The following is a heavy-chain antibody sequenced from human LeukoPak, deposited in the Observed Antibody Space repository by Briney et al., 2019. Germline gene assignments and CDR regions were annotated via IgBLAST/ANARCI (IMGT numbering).Heavy chain of an antibody. CDR2: IKQDGGET. V-gene: IGHV3-7*01. CDR3: ARVPAGVIGMKDALDI. D-gene: IGHD3-16*02. J-gene: IGHJ3*02. CDR1: GFTFSSYW. Sequence: GGSLRLSCAASGFTFSSYWMSWVRQAPGKGLEWVANIKQDGGETFYVDSVKDRLTISRDNAKNSLYLQMNSLRAEDTAVYYCARVPAGVIGMKDALDIWGQGTMVTVSS.